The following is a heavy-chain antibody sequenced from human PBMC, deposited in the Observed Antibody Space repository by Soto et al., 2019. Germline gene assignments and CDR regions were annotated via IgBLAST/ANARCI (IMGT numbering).Heavy chain of an antibody. CDR1: GYTFTGYG. CDR3: ARRGLFSYYYGMDV. V-gene: IGHV1-18*01. CDR2: ISAYNGNT. J-gene: IGHJ6*02. D-gene: IGHD3-16*01. Sequence: PSVMVSCKASGYTFTGYGIIWVRQAPGQGLEWMGWISAYNGNTNYAQKLQGRVTMTTDTSTSTAYMELRSLRSDDTAVYYCARRGLFSYYYGMDVWGQGTTVTVSS.